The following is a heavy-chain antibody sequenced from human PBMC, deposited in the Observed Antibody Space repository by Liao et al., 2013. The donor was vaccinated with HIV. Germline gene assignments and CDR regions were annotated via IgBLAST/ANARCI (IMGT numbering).Heavy chain of an antibody. J-gene: IGHJ5*02. D-gene: IGHD1-26*01. Sequence: QVQLQQWGAGLLKPSETLSLTCAVYGGSFSGYYWAWIRQPPGKGLEWIGEINHSGSXNYNPSLKSRVTISVDTSKKQFSLKLSSVTAADTAVYYCARGTTTRPWGVPTLKVGSTPWGQGTLVTVSS. CDR1: GGSFSGYY. CDR3: ARGTTTRPWGVPTLKVGSTP. V-gene: IGHV4-34*01. CDR2: INHSGSX.